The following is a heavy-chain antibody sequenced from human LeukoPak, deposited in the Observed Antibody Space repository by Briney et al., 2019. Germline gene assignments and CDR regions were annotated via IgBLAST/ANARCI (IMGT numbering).Heavy chain of an antibody. CDR1: GFTFSSYA. V-gene: IGHV3-30-3*01. Sequence: PGRSLRLSCAASGFTFSSYAMHWVRQAPGKGLEWVAVISYDGSNKYYADSVKGRFTISRDNSKNTLYLQMNSLRAEDTAVYYCARDRGVAAHLDYWGQGTLVTVSS. CDR3: ARDRGVAAHLDY. CDR2: ISYDGSNK. D-gene: IGHD5-12*01. J-gene: IGHJ4*02.